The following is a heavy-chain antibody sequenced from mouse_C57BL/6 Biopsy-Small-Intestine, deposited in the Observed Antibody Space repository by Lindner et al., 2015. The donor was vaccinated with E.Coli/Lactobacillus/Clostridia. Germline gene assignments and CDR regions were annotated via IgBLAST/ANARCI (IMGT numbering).Heavy chain of an antibody. CDR3: ARLADY. J-gene: IGHJ2*01. V-gene: IGHV5-17*01. Sequence: EVQLQESGGGLVKPGGSLKLSCAASGFTFSDYGMHWVRQAPEKGLEWVAYISSGSSTIYYVDTVKGRFTISRDNAKNTLFLQMTSLRSEDTAMYYCARLADYWGQGTTLTVSS. CDR1: GFTFSDYG. CDR2: ISSGSSTI.